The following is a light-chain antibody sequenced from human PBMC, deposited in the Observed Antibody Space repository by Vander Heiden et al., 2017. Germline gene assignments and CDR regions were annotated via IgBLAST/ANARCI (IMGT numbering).Light chain of an antibody. CDR2: GAS. V-gene: IGKV4-1*01. Sequence: DIVMTQSPDSLAVSLGERATINCKSSQSVLYSSNNKNYLAWYQQKPGQPPKLLIYGASTRESGVPDRCSGSGSGTDYTLTISSLQAEDVAVYYCQQYYSSPQTFGQGTKLEIK. J-gene: IGKJ2*01. CDR3: QQYYSSPQT. CDR1: QSVLYSSNNKNY.